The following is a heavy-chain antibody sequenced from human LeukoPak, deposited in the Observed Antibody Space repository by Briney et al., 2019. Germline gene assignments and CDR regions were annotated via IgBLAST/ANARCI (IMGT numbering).Heavy chain of an antibody. CDR2: ISWNSGSI. Sequence: GGSLRLSCAASGFTFDDYAMHWVRHAPGKGLERVSGISWNSGSIGYADSVKGRFTISRDNAKNSLYLQMNSLRAEDTALYYCAKVVGWEYYFDYWGQGTLVTVSS. V-gene: IGHV3-9*01. CDR1: GFTFDDYA. D-gene: IGHD2-15*01. J-gene: IGHJ4*02. CDR3: AKVVGWEYYFDY.